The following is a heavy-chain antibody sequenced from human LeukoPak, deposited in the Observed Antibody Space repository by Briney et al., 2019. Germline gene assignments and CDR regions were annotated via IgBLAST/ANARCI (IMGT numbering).Heavy chain of an antibody. CDR1: GFTFGDYA. J-gene: IGHJ6*03. Sequence: GRSLRLSCTASGFTFGDYAMSWVRQAPGKGLEWVGFIRGKAYGGTTEYAASVKDKFTISRHDSKSIAYLQMNSLKTEDTAVYYCTRTTYDYVWGSYRYYYYYMDVWGKGTTVTVSS. V-gene: IGHV3-49*04. CDR3: TRTTYDYVWGSYRYYYYYMDV. D-gene: IGHD3-16*02. CDR2: IRGKAYGGTT.